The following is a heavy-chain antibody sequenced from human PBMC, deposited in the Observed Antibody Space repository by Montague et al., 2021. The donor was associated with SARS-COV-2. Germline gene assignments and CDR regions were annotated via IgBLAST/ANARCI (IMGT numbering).Heavy chain of an antibody. D-gene: IGHD6-19*01. CDR1: GGSFSGYY. V-gene: IGHV4-34*01. J-gene: IGHJ6*02. Sequence: SETLSLTCAVYGGSFSGYYWSWIRQPPEKGLEWIGEINHSGSTNYNPSLKSRVTISVDTSKNQFSLKLSSVTAADTAVYYCARVMGHSSGWYLRYYYGMDVWGQGTTVTVSS. CDR3: ARVMGHSSGWYLRYYYGMDV. CDR2: INHSGST.